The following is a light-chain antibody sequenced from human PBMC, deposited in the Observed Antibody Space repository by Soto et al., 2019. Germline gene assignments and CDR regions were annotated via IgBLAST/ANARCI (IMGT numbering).Light chain of an antibody. CDR1: SSDIGAYNY. V-gene: IGLV2-8*01. J-gene: IGLJ2*01. CDR2: QVT. CDR3: SSYAVSLVV. Sequence: QSALTQPPSASGSPGQSVTISCTGTSSDIGAYNYVSWYRQYPDKAPKLLVYQVTKRPSGVPDRFSGSKSGNTAALTVSGLQAEDEAVYYCSSYAVSLVVFGGGTTLTVL.